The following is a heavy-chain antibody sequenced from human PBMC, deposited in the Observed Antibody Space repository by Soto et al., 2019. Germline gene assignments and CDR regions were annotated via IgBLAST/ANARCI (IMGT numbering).Heavy chain of an antibody. CDR1: GFTFSSYG. D-gene: IGHD6-13*01. J-gene: IGHJ4*02. CDR2: ISYDGSNK. CDR3: AKDHVGIAAAGLDY. Sequence: PGGSLRLSCAASGFTFSSYGMHWVRQAPGKGLEWVAVISYDGSNKYYADSVKGRFTISRDNSKNTLYLQMNSLRAEDTAVYYCAKDHVGIAAAGLDYWGQGTLVTVSS. V-gene: IGHV3-30*18.